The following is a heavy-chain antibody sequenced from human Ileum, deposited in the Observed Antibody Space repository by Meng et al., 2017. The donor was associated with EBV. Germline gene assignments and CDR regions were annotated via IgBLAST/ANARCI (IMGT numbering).Heavy chain of an antibody. V-gene: IGHV4-34*02. J-gene: IGHJ5*02. CDR3: ARGREYTGQLDL. CDR2: IFHSGHT. Sequence: QVQLERGGAGLLKPSGTLSLTCDVSGGSFNAYYWTWIRQSPGGGGEWIGEIFHSGHTNYNPSLESRVSMSVATSKKQFSLLLSSVTAADSGLYFCARGREYTGQLDLWGLGTLVTVSS. D-gene: IGHD5-18*01. CDR1: GGSFNAYY.